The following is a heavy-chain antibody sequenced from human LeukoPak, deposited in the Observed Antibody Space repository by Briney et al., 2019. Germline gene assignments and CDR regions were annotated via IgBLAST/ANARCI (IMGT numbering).Heavy chain of an antibody. CDR2: IIPIFGTT. CDR1: GGTFSSYG. CDR3: ARVTRSMTTMSYYYGMDV. J-gene: IGHJ6*02. V-gene: IGHV1-69*13. Sequence: AALVKVSCKASGGTFSSYGINWVRQAPGQGLERMGGIIPIFGTTNYAQKFRGRVTITADESTSTAYMELSSLRSEDTAVYYCARVTRSMTTMSYYYGMDVWGQGTTVTVSS. D-gene: IGHD4-17*01.